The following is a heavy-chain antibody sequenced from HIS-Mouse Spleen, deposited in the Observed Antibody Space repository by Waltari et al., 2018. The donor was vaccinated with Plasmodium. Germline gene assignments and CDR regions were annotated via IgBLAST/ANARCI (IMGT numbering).Heavy chain of an antibody. CDR1: GYTFTSYD. D-gene: IGHD6-13*01. J-gene: IGHJ4*02. V-gene: IGHV1-8*01. CDR2: RNPNSGNT. Sequence: QVQLVQSGAEVKKPGASVKVSCKASGYTFTSYDINWVGQATGQGLEWMGWRNPNSGNTGYAQKFQGRVTMTRNNSISTAYMELSSLRSEDTAVYYCFLGHNYSSTRGWGQGTLVTVSS. CDR3: FLGHNYSSTRG.